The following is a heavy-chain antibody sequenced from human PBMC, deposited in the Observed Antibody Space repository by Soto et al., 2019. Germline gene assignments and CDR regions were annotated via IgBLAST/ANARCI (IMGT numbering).Heavy chain of an antibody. D-gene: IGHD6-19*01. CDR3: AKDRVAVAGTPFSYFDY. CDR1: GFTFSSYG. CDR2: ISYDGSNK. V-gene: IGHV3-30*18. Sequence: QVQLVESGGGVVQPGRALRLSCAASGFTFSSYGMHWVRQAPGQGLAWVAVISYDGSNKYYADSVKGRFTISRDNSKNTLYLQMNSLRAEDTAVYYFAKDRVAVAGTPFSYFDYWGQGTLGTVSS. J-gene: IGHJ4*02.